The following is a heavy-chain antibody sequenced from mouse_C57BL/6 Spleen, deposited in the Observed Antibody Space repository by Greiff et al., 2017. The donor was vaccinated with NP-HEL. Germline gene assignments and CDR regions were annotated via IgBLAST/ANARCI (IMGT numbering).Heavy chain of an antibody. V-gene: IGHV1-52*01. J-gene: IGHJ2*01. D-gene: IGHD2-1*01. CDR1: GYTFPSYW. Sequence: QVQLQQPGAELVRPGSSVKLSCKASGYTFPSYWMHWVKQRPIQGLEWIGNIDPSDSETHYTQKFKDKATLTVDKSSSTAYMQLSSLTSEDSAVYYCAREGAYGNYANYFDYWGQGTTLTVSS. CDR3: AREGAYGNYANYFDY. CDR2: IDPSDSET.